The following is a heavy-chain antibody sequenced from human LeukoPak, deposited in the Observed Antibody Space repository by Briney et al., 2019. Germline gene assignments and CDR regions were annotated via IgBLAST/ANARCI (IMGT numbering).Heavy chain of an antibody. CDR2: IYYSGST. J-gene: IGHJ6*03. Sequence: PSETLSLTCTVSGYSISSVYYWSWIRQPPGKGLEWIGYIYYSGSTNYNPSLKSRVTISVDTSKNQFSLKLSSVTAADTAVYYCAGSIILRYFYWLLYAPGYYYMDVWGKGTTVTVSS. D-gene: IGHD3-9*01. V-gene: IGHV4-59*12. CDR1: GYSISSVYY. CDR3: AGSIILRYFYWLLYAPGYYYMDV.